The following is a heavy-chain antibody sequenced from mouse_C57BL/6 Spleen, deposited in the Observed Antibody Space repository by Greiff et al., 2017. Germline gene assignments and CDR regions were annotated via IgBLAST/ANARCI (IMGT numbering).Heavy chain of an antibody. CDR2: INPSSGYT. Sequence: VKLMESGAELARPGASVKMSCKASGYTFTSYTMHWVKQRPGQGLEWIGYINPSSGYTKYNQKFKDKATLTADKSSSTAYMQLSSLTSEDSAVYYCARGENSQGYFDYWGQGTTLTVSS. V-gene: IGHV1-4*01. CDR1: GYTFTSYT. CDR3: ARGENSQGYFDY. J-gene: IGHJ2*01.